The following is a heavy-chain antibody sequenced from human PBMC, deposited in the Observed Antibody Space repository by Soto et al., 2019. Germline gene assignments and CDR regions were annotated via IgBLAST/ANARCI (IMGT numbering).Heavy chain of an antibody. J-gene: IGHJ6*03. CDR2: IYYSGST. CDR1: GGSISSYY. Sequence: SETLSLTCTVSGGSISSYYWSWIRQPPGKGLEWIGYIYYSGSTNYNPSLKSRVTISVDTSKNQFSLKLSSVTAADTAVYYCARGPNGRQLLPYYYYMDVWGKGTTVTVSS. CDR3: ARGPNGRQLLPYYYYMDV. V-gene: IGHV4-59*01. D-gene: IGHD6-13*01.